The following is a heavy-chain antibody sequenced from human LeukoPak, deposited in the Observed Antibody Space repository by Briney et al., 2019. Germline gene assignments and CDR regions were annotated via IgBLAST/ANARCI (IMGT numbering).Heavy chain of an antibody. CDR1: GYTFTGYY. CDR2: INPNSGGT. D-gene: IGHD3-22*01. Sequence: GASVKVSCKASGYTFTGYYMHWVRQAPGQGLEWMGWINPNSGGTNYAQKFQGRVTMTRDTSISTAYMELSRLRSDDTAVYYCARGGDYYDSSGSYDDAFDIWGQGTMVTVSS. V-gene: IGHV1-2*02. J-gene: IGHJ3*02. CDR3: ARGGDYYDSSGSYDDAFDI.